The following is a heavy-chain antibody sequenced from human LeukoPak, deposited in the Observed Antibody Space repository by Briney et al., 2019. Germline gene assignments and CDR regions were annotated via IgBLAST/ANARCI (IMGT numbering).Heavy chain of an antibody. Sequence: GGSLKLSCAASGFTFSSYWMHWVRQVPGKGLVWVSRINSGGSSTSHADSVKGRFTISRDNAKNTLYLQMNSLRAEDTAVYYCARGGVYPFYYWGQGTLVTASS. V-gene: IGHV3-74*01. J-gene: IGHJ4*02. CDR1: GFTFSSYW. D-gene: IGHD5/OR15-5a*01. CDR3: ARGGVYPFYY. CDR2: INSGGSST.